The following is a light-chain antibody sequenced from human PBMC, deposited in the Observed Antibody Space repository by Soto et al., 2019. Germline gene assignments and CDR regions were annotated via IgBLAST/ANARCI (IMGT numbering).Light chain of an antibody. CDR2: AAS. J-gene: IGKJ2*01. V-gene: IGKV1-8*01. Sequence: AIRMTQSPSSFSASTGDRVTITCRASQGISSYLAWYQQKPGKAPKLLIYAASTLQSGVPSMFSGSGSGTDFTLTIGCLQSEDFATYYCKQYYSYPPYTFGQGTKLEIK. CDR3: KQYYSYPPYT. CDR1: QGISSY.